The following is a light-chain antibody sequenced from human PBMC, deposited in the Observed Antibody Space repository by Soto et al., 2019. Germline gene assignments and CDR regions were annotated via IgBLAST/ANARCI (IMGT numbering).Light chain of an antibody. CDR2: GAS. CDR1: QSISSSY. CDR3: QQYGSSPT. J-gene: IGKJ1*01. Sequence: EVVMTQSPATLSVPPGERATLSCRASQSISSSYLGWYQQKPGQAPRLLIYGASSRATGIPDRFSGSGSGTDFTLTISRLEPEDFAVYYCQQYGSSPTFGQGTKVDIK. V-gene: IGKV3-20*01.